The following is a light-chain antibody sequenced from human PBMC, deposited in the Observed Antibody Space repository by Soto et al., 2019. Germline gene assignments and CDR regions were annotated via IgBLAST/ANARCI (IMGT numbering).Light chain of an antibody. Sequence: VVLTRSRATGPLSPGERGTRSCRASLTFRNNYLAWYQQKPGQGSRLLIYDACGRASCIPDRFSGGGSGTGFSLTISRLEPEDFAVYYWQQGGEWAPGDAFSQGTRLEIK. CDR2: DAC. V-gene: IGKV3D-20*02. CDR3: QQGGEWAPGDA. J-gene: IGKJ5*01. CDR1: LTFRNNY.